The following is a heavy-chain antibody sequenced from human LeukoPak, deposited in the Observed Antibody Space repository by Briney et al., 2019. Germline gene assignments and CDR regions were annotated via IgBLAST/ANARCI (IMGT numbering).Heavy chain of an antibody. D-gene: IGHD3-9*01. J-gene: IGHJ4*02. V-gene: IGHV3-30*02. CDR3: AKDDYILTGYYYFDY. CDR2: IRYDGSNK. Sequence: SGGSLRLSCAASGFTFSSYGMHWVRQAPGKWLEWVAFIRYDGSNKYYADSVKGRFTISRDNSKNTLYLQMNSLRAEDTAVHYCAKDDYILTGYYYFDYWGQGTLVTVSS. CDR1: GFTFSSYG.